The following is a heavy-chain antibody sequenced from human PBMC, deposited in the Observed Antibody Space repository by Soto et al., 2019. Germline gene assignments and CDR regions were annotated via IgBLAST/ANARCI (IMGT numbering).Heavy chain of an antibody. V-gene: IGHV3-23*01. CDR2: ISSSGGST. CDR1: GFTFSNYA. J-gene: IGHJ4*02. D-gene: IGHD6-19*01. CDR3: AKSPFVSSGWNCLDY. Sequence: SGGSLRLSCAASGFTFSNYAMTWVRQAPGKGLEWVSAISSSGGSTYFADSVKGRFTISRDNSKNTLYLQMNSLRAEDTAVYYCAKSPFVSSGWNCLDYWGQGTLVTVSS.